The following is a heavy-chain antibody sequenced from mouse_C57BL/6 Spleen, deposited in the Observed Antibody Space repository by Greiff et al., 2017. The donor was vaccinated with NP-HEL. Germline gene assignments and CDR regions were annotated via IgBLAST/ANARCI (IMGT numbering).Heavy chain of an antibody. CDR2: IYPGDGDT. D-gene: IGHD1-1*01. V-gene: IGHV1-80*01. CDR3: ARWGYYGSKAY. J-gene: IGHJ2*01. CDR1: GYAFSSYW. Sequence: QVQLQQSGAELVKPGASVKISCKASGYAFSSYWMNWVKQRPGKGLEWIGQIYPGDGDTNYNGKFKGKATLTADKSSSTAYMQLSSLTSEDSAVNFCARWGYYGSKAYWGQGTTLTVSS.